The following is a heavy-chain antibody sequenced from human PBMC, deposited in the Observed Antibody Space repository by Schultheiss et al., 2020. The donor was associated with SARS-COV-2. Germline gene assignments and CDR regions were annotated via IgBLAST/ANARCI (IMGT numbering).Heavy chain of an antibody. CDR2: ISSSSSYI. CDR1: GFTFSNAW. Sequence: GESLKISCAASGFTFSNAWMTWVRQAPGKGLEWVSSISSSSSYIYYADSVKGRFTISRHNSKNTLYLQMNSLRAEDTAVYYCARRGYSYGYKSSYYYYMDVWGKGTTVTVSS. V-gene: IGHV3-21*04. CDR3: ARRGYSYGYKSSYYYYMDV. J-gene: IGHJ6*03. D-gene: IGHD5-18*01.